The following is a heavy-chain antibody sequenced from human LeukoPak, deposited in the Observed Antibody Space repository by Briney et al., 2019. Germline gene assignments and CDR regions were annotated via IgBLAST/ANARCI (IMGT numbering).Heavy chain of an antibody. CDR2: MNPNSGNT. D-gene: IGHD2-2*01. CDR1: GYTFTSYD. CDR3: ARPQEEFCSSTSCYDFQH. J-gene: IGHJ1*01. Sequence: ASVKVSCKASGYTFTSYDINWVRQATGQGLELMGWMNPNSGNTGYAQKFQGRVTITRNTSISTAYMELSSLRSEDTAVYYCARPQEEFCSSTSCYDFQHWGQGTLVTVSS. V-gene: IGHV1-8*03.